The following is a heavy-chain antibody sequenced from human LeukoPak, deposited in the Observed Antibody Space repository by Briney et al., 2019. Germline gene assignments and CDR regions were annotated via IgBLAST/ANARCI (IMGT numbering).Heavy chain of an antibody. CDR2: IYTRGST. D-gene: IGHD2-15*01. CDR1: GGSISSYY. J-gene: IGHJ3*02. CDR3: ARGRYCSADICSGGDAFDI. Sequence: SETLSLTCTVSGGSISSYYWSWIRQPAGKGLEWIGRIYTRGSTNYNPSLKSRVTMSVDTSKNQFSLKLSSVTAADTAVYYCARGRYCSADICSGGDAFDIWGQGTMVSVPS. V-gene: IGHV4-4*07.